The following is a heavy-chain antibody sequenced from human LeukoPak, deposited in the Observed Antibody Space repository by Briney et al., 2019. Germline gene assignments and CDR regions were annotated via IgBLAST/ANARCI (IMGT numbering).Heavy chain of an antibody. Sequence: ASVKVSCKASGYTFTSYDINWVRQATGQGLEWMGWMNPNSGNTGYAQKFQGRVTMTTDTSTSTAYMELRSLRSDDTAVYYCARVSSFRWLHLGYFDYWGQGTLVTVSS. CDR3: ARVSSFRWLHLGYFDY. CDR1: GYTFTSYD. V-gene: IGHV1-8*02. D-gene: IGHD5-12*01. J-gene: IGHJ4*02. CDR2: MNPNSGNT.